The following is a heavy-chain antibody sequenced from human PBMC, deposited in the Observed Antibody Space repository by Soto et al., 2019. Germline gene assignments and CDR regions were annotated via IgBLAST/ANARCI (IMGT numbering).Heavy chain of an antibody. Sequence: SETLSLTCTVSGGSISSSSYYWGWIRQPPGKGLEWIGSIYYSGSTYYNPSLKSRVTISVDTSKNQFSLKLSSVTAADTAVYYCASRDCSSTSCYRESWFDPWGQGTLVTVSS. CDR2: IYYSGST. CDR1: GGSISSSSYY. D-gene: IGHD2-2*02. V-gene: IGHV4-39*01. J-gene: IGHJ5*02. CDR3: ASRDCSSTSCYRESWFDP.